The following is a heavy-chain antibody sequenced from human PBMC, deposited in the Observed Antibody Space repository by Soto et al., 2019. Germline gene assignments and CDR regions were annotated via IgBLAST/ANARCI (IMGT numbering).Heavy chain of an antibody. J-gene: IGHJ4*02. Sequence: SETLSLTCAVYGGSFSGYYWSWIRQPPGKGLEWIGEINHSGSTNYNPSLKSRVTISVDTSKNQFSLKLSSVTAADTAVYYCASSRYGDYFDYWGQGTLVTVSS. V-gene: IGHV4-34*01. D-gene: IGHD4-17*01. CDR3: ASSRYGDYFDY. CDR1: GGSFSGYY. CDR2: INHSGST.